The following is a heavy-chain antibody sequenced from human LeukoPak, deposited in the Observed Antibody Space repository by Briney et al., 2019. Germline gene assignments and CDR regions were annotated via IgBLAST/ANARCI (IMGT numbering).Heavy chain of an antibody. Sequence: SETLSLTCAVSGGSINNYYWSWIRQPPGKGLECIGYIYYSGSTNYNPSLKSRVTISVDTSKNQFSLKLSSVTAADTAVYYCARSDWMRWFDPWGLGTLVTVSS. CDR1: GGSINNYY. J-gene: IGHJ5*02. V-gene: IGHV4-59*08. CDR3: ARSDWMRWFDP. CDR2: IYYSGST. D-gene: IGHD1-1*01.